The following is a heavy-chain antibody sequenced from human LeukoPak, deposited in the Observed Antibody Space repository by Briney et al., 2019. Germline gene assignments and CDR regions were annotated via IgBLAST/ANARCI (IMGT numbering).Heavy chain of an antibody. Sequence: SETLSLTCTVSGGSISSYYWSWIRQPPGKGLEWSGYIYYSGSTNYNPSLKSRVTISVEKSKNKFSLKMRSVTAADTAVYYCARHYRNGGPVDYWGQRTLVTVSS. D-gene: IGHD4-23*01. V-gene: IGHV4-59*08. CDR1: GGSISSYY. J-gene: IGHJ4*02. CDR3: ARHYRNGGPVDY. CDR2: IYYSGST.